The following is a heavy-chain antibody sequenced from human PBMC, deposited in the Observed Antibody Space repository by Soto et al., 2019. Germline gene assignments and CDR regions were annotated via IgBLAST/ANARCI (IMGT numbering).Heavy chain of an antibody. Sequence: QVQLVQSGAEVKKPGASVKVSCKASGYTFTGYYMHWVRQAPGQGLEWMGWIKPNSGGTNYAQKFQGWVTMTRHTSISTAYMELSRLRSDDTAVYYCAIFYSSSNAFDIWGQGTMVTVSS. V-gene: IGHV1-2*04. CDR3: AIFYSSSNAFDI. J-gene: IGHJ3*02. CDR2: IKPNSGGT. D-gene: IGHD6-6*01. CDR1: GYTFTGYY.